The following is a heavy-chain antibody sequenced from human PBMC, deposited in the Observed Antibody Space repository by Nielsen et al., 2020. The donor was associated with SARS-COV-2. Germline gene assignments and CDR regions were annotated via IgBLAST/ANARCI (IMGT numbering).Heavy chain of an antibody. CDR2: FDPEDGET. J-gene: IGHJ6*02. CDR3: ATPTCTSCYTDELSARAFYYYYGMDV. CDR1: GYTLTELS. V-gene: IGHV1-24*01. D-gene: IGHD2-2*02. Sequence: ASVKVSCKVSGYTLTELSMHWVRQAPGKGLEWMGGFDPEDGETIYAQKFQGRVTMTEDTSTDTAYMELSSLRSEDTAVYYCATPTCTSCYTDELSARAFYYYYGMDVWGQGTTVTVSS.